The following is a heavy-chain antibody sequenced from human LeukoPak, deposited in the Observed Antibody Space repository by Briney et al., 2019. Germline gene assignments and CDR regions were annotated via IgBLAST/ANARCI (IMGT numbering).Heavy chain of an antibody. CDR3: AKRHGDYFDY. Sequence: PGASLRLSCAASGFPFSSCAMSWVRQPPGKGLECVSTISDSFRITDDADSVKGRFTISRDNSKNTLYLQMNTLRAEDTAVYYCAKRHGDYFDYWGQGTLVTVSS. D-gene: IGHD4-17*01. CDR1: GFPFSSCA. V-gene: IGHV3-23*01. J-gene: IGHJ4*02. CDR2: ISDSFRIT.